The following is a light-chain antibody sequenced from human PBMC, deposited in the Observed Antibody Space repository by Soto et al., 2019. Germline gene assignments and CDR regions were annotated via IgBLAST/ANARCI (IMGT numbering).Light chain of an antibody. J-gene: IGLJ7*01. Sequence: QSVLTQPASVSGSPGQSITISCTGTSSDVGGYNYVSWYQQHPGKAPKLMIYEVSERPSGVPDRFSGSKSGNTASLTISGLQAEDEADYYCWSYAGGYNPVVFGGGTQLTVL. V-gene: IGLV2-8*01. CDR1: SSDVGGYNY. CDR3: WSYAGGYNPVV. CDR2: EVS.